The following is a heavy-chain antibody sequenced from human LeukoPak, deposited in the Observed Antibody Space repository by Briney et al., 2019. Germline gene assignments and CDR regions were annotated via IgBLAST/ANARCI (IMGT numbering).Heavy chain of an antibody. Sequence: GGSLRLSCTVSGFTSGDYAMSWVRQAPGKGLEWVGLIRSKAHGGTTEYAASVKGRFTISRDDSRSIAYLQMNSLKTEDTAVYYCTSGYDCWGVDYWGQGTLVTVSS. J-gene: IGHJ4*02. V-gene: IGHV3-49*04. CDR3: TSGYDCWGVDY. CDR2: IRSKAHGGTT. CDR1: GFTSGDYA. D-gene: IGHD5-12*01.